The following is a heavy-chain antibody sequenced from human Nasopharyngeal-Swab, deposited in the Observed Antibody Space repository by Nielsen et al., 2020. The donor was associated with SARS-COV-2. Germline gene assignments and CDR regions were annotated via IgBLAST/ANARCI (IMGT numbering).Heavy chain of an antibody. J-gene: IGHJ6*03. V-gene: IGHV3-48*01. Sequence: GGSLRLSCAASGFTFSSYSMNWVRQALGKGLVWVSYISSSSSTIYYADSVKGRFTISRDNAKNSLYLQMNSLRAEDTAVYYCARDSTSSGWPYYYYMDVWGKGTTVTVSS. CDR2: ISSSSSTI. D-gene: IGHD6-19*01. CDR1: GFTFSSYS. CDR3: ARDSTSSGWPYYYYMDV.